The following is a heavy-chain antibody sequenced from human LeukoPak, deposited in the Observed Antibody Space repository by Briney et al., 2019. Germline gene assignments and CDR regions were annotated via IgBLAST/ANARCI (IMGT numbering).Heavy chain of an antibody. V-gene: IGHV3-30-3*01. CDR3: ARERSPYYYGMDF. J-gene: IGHJ6*02. Sequence: GGSLRLSCAASGFTFSSYAMHWVRQAPGKGLEWVAVLSYDGTNQYYTDSVKGRFNISRDISKDTLYLQLNSLRAEDTAVYYCARERSPYYYGMDFWGQGTTVTVS. CDR2: LSYDGTNQ. CDR1: GFTFSSYA.